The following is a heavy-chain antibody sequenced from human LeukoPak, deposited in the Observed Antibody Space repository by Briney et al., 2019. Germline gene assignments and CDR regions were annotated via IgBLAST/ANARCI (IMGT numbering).Heavy chain of an antibody. CDR2: IKQDGSEK. V-gene: IGHV3-7*01. D-gene: IGHD3-22*01. Sequence: GGSLRLSCAVSGFPFSSYWMSWVRQAPGKGLEWVANIKQDGSEKYNVDSVKGRFTISRDNAKNSLYLQMNSLRAEDTAVYYCARDPNQYYYDSSGYYYGYWGQGTLVTVSS. CDR1: GFPFSSYW. CDR3: ARDPNQYYYDSSGYYYGY. J-gene: IGHJ4*02.